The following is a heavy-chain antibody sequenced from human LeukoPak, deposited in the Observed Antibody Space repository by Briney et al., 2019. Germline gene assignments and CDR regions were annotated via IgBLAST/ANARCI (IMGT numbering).Heavy chain of an antibody. Sequence: SETLSLTCTVSGGSISTYYWSWIRQPPGKQLEWIGYISYGGATSYNPSLKRRVTISVNSPKNYFSRRLTSLTAADTALYYCARHGGTIDYFDYWGPGSLVTVSS. J-gene: IGHJ4*02. CDR1: GGSISTYY. V-gene: IGHV4-59*08. D-gene: IGHD1-26*01. CDR2: ISYGGAT. CDR3: ARHGGTIDYFDY.